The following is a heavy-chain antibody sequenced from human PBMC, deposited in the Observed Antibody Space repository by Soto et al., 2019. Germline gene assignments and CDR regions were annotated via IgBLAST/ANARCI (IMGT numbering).Heavy chain of an antibody. CDR1: GFPFSRYE. CDR2: IGESGTSM. CDR3: ARDQEVHDSRGHKIRAMDV. Sequence: GGSLRLSCAASGFPFSRYEMNWVRQAPGKGLEWISYIGESGTSMYYADAVKGRFAISRDNAQNSLYLQMNSLRIEDTAVYYCARDQEVHDSRGHKIRAMDVWGQGTTVTAP. J-gene: IGHJ6*02. D-gene: IGHD6-19*01. V-gene: IGHV3-48*03.